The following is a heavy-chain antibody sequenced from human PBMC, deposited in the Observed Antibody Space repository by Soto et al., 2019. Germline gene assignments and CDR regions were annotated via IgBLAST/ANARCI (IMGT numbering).Heavy chain of an antibody. CDR2: ISSSSSYI. D-gene: IGHD3-22*01. V-gene: IGHV3-21*01. J-gene: IGHJ4*02. CDR1: GFTFSSYS. CDR3: PRPVDYNDGRGYPG. Sequence: GGSLRLSCAASGFTFSSYSMNWVRQAPGKGLEWVSSISSSSSYIYYADSVKGRFTISRDNAKNSLYLQMNSLRAEDTAVYYCPRPVDYNDGRGYPGWGQGTLVTVSP.